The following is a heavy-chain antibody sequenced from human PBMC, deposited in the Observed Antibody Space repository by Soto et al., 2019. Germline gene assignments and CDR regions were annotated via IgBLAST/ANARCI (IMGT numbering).Heavy chain of an antibody. CDR1: GYTFTSYA. D-gene: IGHD1-7*01. J-gene: IGHJ6*02. CDR2: INAGNGNT. Sequence: QVQLVQSGAEVKKPGASVKVSCKASGYTFTSYAMHWVRQAPGQRLEWMGWINAGNGNTKYSLKFQGRVTITRDTSASTAYMELSSLRSEDTAVYYCARVGELTHYYYGMDVWGQGTTVTVSS. CDR3: ARVGELTHYYYGMDV. V-gene: IGHV1-3*01.